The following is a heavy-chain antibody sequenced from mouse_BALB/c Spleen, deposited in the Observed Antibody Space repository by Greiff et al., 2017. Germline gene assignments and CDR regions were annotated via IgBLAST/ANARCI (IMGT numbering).Heavy chain of an antibody. D-gene: IGHD1-1*01. V-gene: IGHV6-6*01. J-gene: IGHJ4*01. Sequence: EVMLVESGGGLVQPGGSMKLSCAASGFTFSDAWMDWVRQSPEKGLEWVAEIRSKANNHATYYAESVKGMFTISRDDSKSSVYLQMNSLRAEDTGNYYCSRGTTVGAMDYWGQGTSVTVSS. CDR2: IRSKANNHAT. CDR1: GFTFSDAW. CDR3: SRGTTVGAMDY.